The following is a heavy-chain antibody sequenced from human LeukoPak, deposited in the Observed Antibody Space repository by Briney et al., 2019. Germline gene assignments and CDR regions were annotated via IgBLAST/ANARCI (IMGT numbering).Heavy chain of an antibody. CDR1: GGSISSSSYY. V-gene: IGHV4-39*01. CDR3: ARGMTTFGVAGYYFDY. Sequence: SETLSLTCTVSGGSISSSSYYWGWIRPSPGRGLEWIGSMHLGGSTYYNPSLKSRATIFVDTSENQFSLNLNSVTAADTAVYHCARGMTTFGVAGYYFDYWGQGALLTVSS. D-gene: IGHD3-3*01. J-gene: IGHJ4*02. CDR2: MHLGGST.